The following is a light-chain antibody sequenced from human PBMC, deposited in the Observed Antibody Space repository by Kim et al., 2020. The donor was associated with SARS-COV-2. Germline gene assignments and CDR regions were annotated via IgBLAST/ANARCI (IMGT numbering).Light chain of an antibody. CDR3: QSYDSSLSGSV. Sequence: RVTISCTGSSSNIGAGYDVLWYPQLPGTAPKRLIYGNSNRPSGVPDRFSGSKSGTSASLAITGLQAENEADYYCQSYDSSLSGSVFGGGTQLTVL. V-gene: IGLV1-40*01. CDR1: SSNIGAGYD. CDR2: GNS. J-gene: IGLJ2*01.